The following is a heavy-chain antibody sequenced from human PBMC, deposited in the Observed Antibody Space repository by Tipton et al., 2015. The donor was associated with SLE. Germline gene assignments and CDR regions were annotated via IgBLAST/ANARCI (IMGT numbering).Heavy chain of an antibody. CDR1: GGSFSGYY. CDR2: INHSGST. CDR3: ASYSSGLGWFDP. Sequence: TLSLTCAVYGGSFSGYYWSWIRQPPGKGLEWIGEINHSGSTNYNPSLKSRVTISVNTSKNQISLKVRSVTAADTAVYYCASYSSGLGWFDPWGQGTLVTVSS. V-gene: IGHV4-34*01. D-gene: IGHD6-19*01. J-gene: IGHJ5*02.